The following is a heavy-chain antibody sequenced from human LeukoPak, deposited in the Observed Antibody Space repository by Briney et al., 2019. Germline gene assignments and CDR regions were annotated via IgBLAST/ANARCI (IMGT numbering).Heavy chain of an antibody. J-gene: IGHJ4*02. Sequence: GGSLRLSCAASGFTVSSNYMSWVRQAPGKGLEWVSVIYSGGSTYYADSVKGRFTISRDNSKNTLYLQMNSLRAEDTAVYYCAKAAVPGSSGWYGVDYWGQGTLVTVSS. CDR2: IYSGGST. CDR1: GFTVSSNY. CDR3: AKAAVPGSSGWYGVDY. V-gene: IGHV3-53*01. D-gene: IGHD6-19*01.